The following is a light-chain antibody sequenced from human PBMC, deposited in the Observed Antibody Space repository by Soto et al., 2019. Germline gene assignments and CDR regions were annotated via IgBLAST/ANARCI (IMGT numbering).Light chain of an antibody. J-gene: IGKJ2*01. V-gene: IGKV3-20*01. CDR2: GAS. CDR1: QSVSSTY. CDR3: RLHGSSPPKYT. Sequence: EIVLTQSPGTLSLSPGERATLSCRASQSVSSTYLAWYHQKPGQAPRLLIYGASSRATDIPDRFSGSGSGTDFTLTISSLEPEDFAGYDWRLHGSSPPKYTFGQGTKLEIK.